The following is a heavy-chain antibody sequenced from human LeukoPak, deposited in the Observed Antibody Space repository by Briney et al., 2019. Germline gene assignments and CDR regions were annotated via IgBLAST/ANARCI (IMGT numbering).Heavy chain of an antibody. Sequence: QTGGSLRLSWAASGFTFVSYGMHWVRQAPAKGLGWVAVISYDGSNKYYADSVKGRFTISRDNAKNSLFLQMNSLRDEDTAVYYCARDLGDYHGMDVWGQGTTVTVSS. CDR1: GFTFVSYG. CDR2: ISYDGSNK. D-gene: IGHD3-16*01. CDR3: ARDLGDYHGMDV. V-gene: IGHV3-30*03. J-gene: IGHJ6*02.